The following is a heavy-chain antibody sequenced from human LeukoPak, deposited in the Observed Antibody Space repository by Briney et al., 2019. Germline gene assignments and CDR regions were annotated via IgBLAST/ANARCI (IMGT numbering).Heavy chain of an antibody. D-gene: IGHD3-10*01. J-gene: IGHJ4*02. CDR3: ARVRPRGFEDY. V-gene: IGHV4-59*01. Sequence: SETLSLTCTVSGGSISNYYWSWIRQPPGKGLEWIGYIYYSGSTNYNPSLKSRVTISVDTSKNQFSLKLSSVTAADTAVYYCARVRPRGFEDYWGQGTLVTVSS. CDR2: IYYSGST. CDR1: GGSISNYY.